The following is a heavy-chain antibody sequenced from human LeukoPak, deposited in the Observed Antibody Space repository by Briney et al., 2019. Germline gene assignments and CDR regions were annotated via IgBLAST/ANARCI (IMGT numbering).Heavy chain of an antibody. CDR2: IYYSGST. V-gene: IGHV4-31*03. CDR3: ASLGVYYDSSPEYYFDY. CDR1: GGSVGGDSYY. J-gene: IGHJ4*02. Sequence: PSETLSLTCTVSGGSVGGDSYYWSWIRQHPGKGLEWIGYIYYSGSTYYNPSLKGRVTISVDTSKNQFSLKLSSVTAADAAVYYCASLGVYYDSSPEYYFDYWGQGTLVTVSS. D-gene: IGHD3-22*01.